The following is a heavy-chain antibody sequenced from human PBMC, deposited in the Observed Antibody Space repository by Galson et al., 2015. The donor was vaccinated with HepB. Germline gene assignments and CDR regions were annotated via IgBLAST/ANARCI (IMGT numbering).Heavy chain of an antibody. CDR2: RRNDGSNK. J-gene: IGHJ4*02. V-gene: IGHV3-30*02. Sequence: SLRLSCAASGCTFSIYGMNWVRQAPGKGLEWVALRRNDGSNKYYTDSVKGRFTISRDNSKNTLYLQMNSLSLEDTAVYYCARDHYSGTCSCDDWGQGILVAVSS. D-gene: IGHD1-26*01. CDR3: ARDHYSGTCSCDD. CDR1: GCTFSIYG.